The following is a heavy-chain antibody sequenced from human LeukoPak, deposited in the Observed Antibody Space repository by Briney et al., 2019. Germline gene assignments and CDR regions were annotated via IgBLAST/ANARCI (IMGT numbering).Heavy chain of an antibody. D-gene: IGHD3-3*01. Sequence: GGSPRLSCAASGFTFSSYSMTCVRQAPGKGLEWISSMSSGSRYIYYADSVRGRFTISRDNAKNSLSLLMNSLRAEDTAVYYCARDRPTGASRLFVVQWGQGTLVTVSS. CDR3: ARDRPTGASRLFVVQ. J-gene: IGHJ4*02. V-gene: IGHV3-21*01. CDR1: GFTFSSYS. CDR2: MSSGSRYI.